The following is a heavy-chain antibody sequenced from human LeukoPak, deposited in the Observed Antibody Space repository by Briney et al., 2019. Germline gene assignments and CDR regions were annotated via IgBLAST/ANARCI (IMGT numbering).Heavy chain of an antibody. CDR2: IYSGGST. Sequence: TGGSLRLSCAASGFTVSSNYMSWVRQAPGKGLEWVSVIYSGGSTYYADSVKGRFTISRDNSKNTLYLQMNSLRAEDTAVYYCAREHDYGYVDIWGQGTMVTVSS. CDR3: AREHDYGYVDI. CDR1: GFTVSSNY. J-gene: IGHJ3*02. V-gene: IGHV3-66*01. D-gene: IGHD4-17*01.